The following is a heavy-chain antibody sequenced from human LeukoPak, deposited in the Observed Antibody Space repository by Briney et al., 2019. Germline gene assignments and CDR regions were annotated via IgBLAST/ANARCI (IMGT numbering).Heavy chain of an antibody. J-gene: IGHJ6*03. CDR3: ARVVGVLWLDYMDV. D-gene: IGHD3-10*01. CDR2: IYTSGST. V-gene: IGHV4-4*07. Sequence: TSETLSLTCTVSGGSISSYYWSWIRQPAGKGLGWIGRIYTSGSTNYNPSLKSRVTMSVDTSKNQFSLKLSSLTAADTAVYYCARVVGVLWLDYMDVWGKGTTVTISS. CDR1: GGSISSYY.